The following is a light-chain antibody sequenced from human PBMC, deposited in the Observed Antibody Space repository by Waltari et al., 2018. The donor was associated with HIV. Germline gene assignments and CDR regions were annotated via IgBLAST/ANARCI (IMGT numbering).Light chain of an antibody. CDR3: QQYKNWPPGP. V-gene: IGKV3-15*01. CDR2: GAS. CDR1: QPISTN. Sequence: EIVMTQSPATLSVSPGDRATLSCRASQPISTNLAWYQQKPGQTPRLLGYGASIRAADTPPRFYGGGSEKEFNHNSSSLQSEDYAVDYCQQYKNWPPGPFGGGTRVE. J-gene: IGKJ4*02.